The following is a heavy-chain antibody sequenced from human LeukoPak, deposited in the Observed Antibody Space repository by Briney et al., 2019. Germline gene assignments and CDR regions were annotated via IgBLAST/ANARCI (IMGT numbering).Heavy chain of an antibody. CDR3: ARQLVGATYDYLDFDY. Sequence: SSSSYYWGWIRQPPGKGLEWIGIIYPGDSDTRYSPSFQGQVTISADKSISTAYLQWSSLKASDTAMYYCARQLVGATYDYLDFDYWGQGTLVTVSS. CDR2: IYPGDSDT. D-gene: IGHD1-26*01. J-gene: IGHJ4*02. CDR1: SSSSYY. V-gene: IGHV5-51*01.